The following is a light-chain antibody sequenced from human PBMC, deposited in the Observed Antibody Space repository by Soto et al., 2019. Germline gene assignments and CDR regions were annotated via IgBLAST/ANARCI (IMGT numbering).Light chain of an antibody. CDR3: QQYGSSLYT. V-gene: IGKV3-20*01. CDR1: QSVSSSY. Sequence: EIVLTQSPGTLSLSPGERATLSCRASQSVSSSYLAWYQQKPGQAPRLLIYGASSRATGIPDRFSGSGSGTAFTLTISRLEPEDFAGYYCQQYGSSLYTFGQGTKLEIK. J-gene: IGKJ2*01. CDR2: GAS.